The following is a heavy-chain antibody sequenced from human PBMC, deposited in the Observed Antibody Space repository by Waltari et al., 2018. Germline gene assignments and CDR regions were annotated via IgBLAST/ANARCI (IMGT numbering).Heavy chain of an antibody. CDR1: GFIFSSYS. J-gene: IGHJ6*02. D-gene: IGHD3-3*01. CDR2: ITSMDYI. CDR3: ARDPPIIWNGYPPSMDV. V-gene: IGHV3-21*02. Sequence: EVQMVESGGGLVEPGGSLRLSCATSGFIFSSYSMSWVRQTPGKGLDLVSSITSMDYIYYSDSVEGRFTISRDHAKQSLYLQMNSLRAEDTAVYYCARDPPIIWNGYPPSMDVWGQGTTVTVSS.